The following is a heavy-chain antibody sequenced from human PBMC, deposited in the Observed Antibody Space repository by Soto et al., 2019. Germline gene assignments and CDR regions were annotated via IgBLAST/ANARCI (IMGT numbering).Heavy chain of an antibody. CDR2: IIPIFGTA. CDR1: GGTFSSYA. Sequence: SVKVSCKASGGTFSSYAISWVRQAPGQGLEWMGGIIPIFGTANYAQKFQGRVTITADESTSTAYMELSSLRSEDTAVYYCAKDRSVIWSGDPSVGMDVWGQGTTVTVSS. J-gene: IGHJ6*02. CDR3: AKDRSVIWSGDPSVGMDV. V-gene: IGHV1-69*13. D-gene: IGHD3-10*01.